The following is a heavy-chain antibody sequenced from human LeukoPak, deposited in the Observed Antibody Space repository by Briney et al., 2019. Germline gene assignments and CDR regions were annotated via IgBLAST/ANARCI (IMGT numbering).Heavy chain of an antibody. CDR3: AKDTHVITMVRGVMNGMDV. V-gene: IGHV3-23*01. Sequence: PGGSLRLSCAASGFTFSSYAMSWVRQAPGKGLEWVSAISGGGGSTYYADSVKGRFTISRDNSKNTLYLQMNSLRAEDTAVYYCAKDTHVITMVRGVMNGMDVWGQGTTVTVSS. CDR1: GFTFSSYA. J-gene: IGHJ6*02. CDR2: ISGGGGST. D-gene: IGHD3-10*01.